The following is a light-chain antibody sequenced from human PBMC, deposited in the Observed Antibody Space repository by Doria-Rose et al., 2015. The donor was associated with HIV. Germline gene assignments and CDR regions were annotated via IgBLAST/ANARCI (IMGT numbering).Light chain of an antibody. CDR1: QSFSSTY. V-gene: IGKV3-20*01. J-gene: IGKJ1*01. CDR2: DGS. CDR3: HQYGTSWT. Sequence: TQYPGTLSLSPGERATLSCRASQSFSSTYLAWYQQKPGRAPSLLIYDGSTRATGIPDRFSASGSGTDFTLTINRLEPEDFALYYCHQYGTSWTFGQGTKVEI.